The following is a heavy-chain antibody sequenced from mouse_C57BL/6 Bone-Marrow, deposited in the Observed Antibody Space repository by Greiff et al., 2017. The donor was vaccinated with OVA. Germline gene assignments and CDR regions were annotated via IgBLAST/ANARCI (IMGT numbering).Heavy chain of an antibody. D-gene: IGHD2-4*01. J-gene: IGHJ3*01. CDR2: IYPRSGNT. CDR1: GYTFTSYG. CDR3: ASPYDYDVPFAY. V-gene: IGHV1-81*01. Sequence: VMLQQSGAELARPGASVKLSCKASGYTFTSYGISWVKQRTGQGLEWIGEIYPRSGNTYYNEKFKGKATLTADKSSSTAYMELRSLTSEDSAVYFCASPYDYDVPFAYWGQGTLVTVSA.